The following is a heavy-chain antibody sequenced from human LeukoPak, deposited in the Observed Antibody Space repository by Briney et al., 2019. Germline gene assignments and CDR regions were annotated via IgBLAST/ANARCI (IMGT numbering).Heavy chain of an antibody. CDR3: ARDVYLGGTGEADY. D-gene: IGHD1-14*01. V-gene: IGHV3-30*02. CDR2: IRYDGSRK. Sequence: GGSLRLSCAASGFTFSSYSMSWVRQAPDKGLEWVAFIRYDGSRKYYADSVKGRFTISRDNSKNTLYLQMNSLRAEDTDVYYCARDVYLGGTGEADYWGQGTLVTVSS. J-gene: IGHJ4*02. CDR1: GFTFSSYS.